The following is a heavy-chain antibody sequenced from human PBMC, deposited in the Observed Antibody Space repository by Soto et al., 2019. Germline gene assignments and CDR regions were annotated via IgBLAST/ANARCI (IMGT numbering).Heavy chain of an antibody. Sequence: GGSLRLSCAASGFTFSSYWMHWVRQAPGKGLVWVSRINSDGSSTSYADSVKGRFTISRDNAKNTLYLQMNSLRAEDTAMYYCAREAAPYLNYDILTGYPTRYYYYGMDVWGQGTTVTVSS. CDR1: GFTFSSYW. CDR3: AREAAPYLNYDILTGYPTRYYYYGMDV. CDR2: INSDGSST. D-gene: IGHD3-9*01. J-gene: IGHJ6*02. V-gene: IGHV3-74*01.